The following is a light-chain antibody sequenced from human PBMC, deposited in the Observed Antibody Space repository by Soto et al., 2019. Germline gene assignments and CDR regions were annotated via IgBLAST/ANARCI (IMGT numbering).Light chain of an antibody. CDR3: QQYSNSPFT. Sequence: ETVLTQSPGTLSLSPGERATLSCRASQSLSLSYLAWYQQKRGQAPRLLIYAASSSAGGIPDRFSGSGSVTDFTLTISRLEPEDLAVYYCQQYSNSPFTFGPGTKVDIK. CDR2: AAS. CDR1: QSLSLSY. V-gene: IGKV3-20*01. J-gene: IGKJ3*01.